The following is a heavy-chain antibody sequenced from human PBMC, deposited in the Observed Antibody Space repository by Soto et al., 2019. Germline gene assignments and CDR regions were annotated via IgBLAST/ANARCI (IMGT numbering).Heavy chain of an antibody. CDR2: INACNGNT. Sequence: QVQLVQSGAEVKKPGASVKVSCKASGYTFTSYAMHWVRQAPGQRLEWMGWINACNGNTKYSQKFQGRVTITRDTSASTVYMELSSLRSEDTAVYYCAGYVSGDFDYWGQGTLVTVSS. CDR3: AGYVSGDFDY. J-gene: IGHJ4*02. D-gene: IGHD3-10*01. CDR1: GYTFTSYA. V-gene: IGHV1-3*01.